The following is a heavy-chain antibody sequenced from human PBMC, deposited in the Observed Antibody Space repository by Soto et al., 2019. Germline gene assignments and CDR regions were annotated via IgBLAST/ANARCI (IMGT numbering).Heavy chain of an antibody. D-gene: IGHD2-2*01. J-gene: IGHJ6*02. CDR1: GYTFTSCY. V-gene: IGHV1-46*01. CDR3: ARVSQPLGYCSSTSCYATLDV. CDR2: INPSGGST. Sequence: ASVKVSCKASGYTFTSCYMHWVRQAPGQGLEWMGIINPSGGSTSYAQKFQGRVTMTRDTSTSTVYMELSSLRSEDTAVYYCARVSQPLGYCSSTSCYATLDVWGQGTTVTVSS.